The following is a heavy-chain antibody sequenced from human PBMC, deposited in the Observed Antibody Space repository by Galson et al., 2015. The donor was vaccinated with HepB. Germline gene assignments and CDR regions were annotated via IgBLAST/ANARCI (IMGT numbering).Heavy chain of an antibody. Sequence: SLRLSCAASGFTFSSYDMHWVRQATGKGLEWVSAIGTAGDTYYPGSVKGRFTISRENAKNSLYLQMNSLRAGDTAMYYCASAVTTHYYYGMDVWGQGTTVTVSS. J-gene: IGHJ6*02. CDR2: IGTAGDT. D-gene: IGHD4-17*01. V-gene: IGHV3-13*04. CDR1: GFTFSSYD. CDR3: ASAVTTHYYYGMDV.